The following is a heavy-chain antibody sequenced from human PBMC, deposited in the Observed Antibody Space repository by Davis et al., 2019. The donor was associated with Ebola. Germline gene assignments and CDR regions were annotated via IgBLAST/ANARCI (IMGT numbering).Heavy chain of an antibody. J-gene: IGHJ4*02. Sequence: GESLKISCQGSGYIFTTYWIGWVRQMPGKGLEWMGIIYPGDSETKYSPSFQGQVTISADKSISTAYLQWSSLKASDTAMYFCARAYGRNFDYWGQGTLVTVSS. D-gene: IGHD3-10*01. CDR1: GYIFTTYW. CDR2: IYPGDSET. V-gene: IGHV5-51*01. CDR3: ARAYGRNFDY.